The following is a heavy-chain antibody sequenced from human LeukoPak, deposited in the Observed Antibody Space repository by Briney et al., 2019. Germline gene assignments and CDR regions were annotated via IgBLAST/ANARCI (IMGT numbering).Heavy chain of an antibody. CDR2: ISGSGGRT. D-gene: IGHD3-22*01. J-gene: IGHJ4*02. CDR1: GFTFSTYA. V-gene: IGHV3-23*01. CDR3: AREKTASGFFDY. Sequence: GGSLRLSCAASGFTFSTYAMSWVRQAPGKELEWVSAISGSGGRTYYADSVKGRFTISRDNSKNTLYLQMNSLRADDTAVYYCAREKTASGFFDYWGQGTLVTVSS.